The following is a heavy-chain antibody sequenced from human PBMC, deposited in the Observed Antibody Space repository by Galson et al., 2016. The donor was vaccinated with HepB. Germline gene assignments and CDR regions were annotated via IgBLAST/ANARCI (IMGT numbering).Heavy chain of an antibody. CDR2: VSGSGGIT. Sequence: SLRLSCAVSGFTFDDHAMSWVRQAPGKGLEWVSGVSGSGGITYYADSVKGRFTISRDNSKNVLYLHMSSLRAEDTAVVYCARDKRSAKLPYYYDYWGQGTLITVSS. J-gene: IGHJ4*01. CDR1: GFTFDDHA. CDR3: ARDKRSAKLPYYYDY. V-gene: IGHV3-23*01. D-gene: IGHD4-23*01.